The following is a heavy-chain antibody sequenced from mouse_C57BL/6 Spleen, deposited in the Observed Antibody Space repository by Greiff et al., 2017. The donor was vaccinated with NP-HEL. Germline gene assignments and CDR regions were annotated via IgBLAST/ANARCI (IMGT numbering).Heavy chain of an antibody. CDR3: ARQIITTVVATPHWYFDV. CDR2: LSSCCLYP. CDR1: GFTFSSYG. Sequence: EVKLVESGGDLVKGGGGRKGGGGVSGFTFSSYGMSWVRPHPPPLLSFFSTLSSCCLYPYYLYILKFRFTISRDNAKNTLYLQMSSLKSEDTAMYYCARQIITTVVATPHWYFDVWGTGTTVTVSS. V-gene: IGHV5-6*01. J-gene: IGHJ1*03. D-gene: IGHD1-1*01.